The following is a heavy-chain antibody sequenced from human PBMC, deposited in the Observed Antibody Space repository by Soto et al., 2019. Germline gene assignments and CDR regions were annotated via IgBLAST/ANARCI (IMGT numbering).Heavy chain of an antibody. CDR3: ASLNGFSEIDY. D-gene: IGHD2-8*01. Sequence: GESLKISCNGSGYSFTIYWISWVRQMPGKGLEWMGGIDPSDSYTNYSPSFQGHVTISADKSISTAYLQWSSLKASDTAMYYCASLNGFSEIDYWGQGTLVTVSS. CDR1: GYSFTIYW. V-gene: IGHV5-10-1*01. J-gene: IGHJ4*02. CDR2: IDPSDSYT.